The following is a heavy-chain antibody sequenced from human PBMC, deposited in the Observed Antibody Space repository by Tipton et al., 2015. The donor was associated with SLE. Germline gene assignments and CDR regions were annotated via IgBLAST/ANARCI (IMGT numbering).Heavy chain of an antibody. D-gene: IGHD3-10*01. V-gene: IGHV3-30*02. CDR1: GFSLSGYG. CDR3: ARESRSYRGYYMDV. CDR2: IRPDGSHE. Sequence: SLRLSCAASGFSLSGYGMHWVRQAPGKGLEWLTFIRPDGSHESYGDSVKGRFTISRDTSKNTLFLQMKSLRVDDTGVYYCARESRSYRGYYMDVWGKGTTVTVSS. J-gene: IGHJ6*03.